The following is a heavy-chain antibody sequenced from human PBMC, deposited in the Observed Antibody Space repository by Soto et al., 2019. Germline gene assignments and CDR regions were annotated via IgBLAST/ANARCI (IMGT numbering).Heavy chain of an antibody. Sequence: GSLRLSCAAXGFTFNSYAMNWVRQAPGKGLAWVSAIGTDGNTYYANSVKGRFTISRDNSRTTLYLQMNSLRVEDTALYYCVRKYPGTRPFDYWGQGTLVTVSS. CDR1: GFTFNSYA. J-gene: IGHJ4*01. V-gene: IGHV3-23*01. D-gene: IGHD2-2*01. CDR3: VRKYPGTRPFDY. CDR2: IGTDGNT.